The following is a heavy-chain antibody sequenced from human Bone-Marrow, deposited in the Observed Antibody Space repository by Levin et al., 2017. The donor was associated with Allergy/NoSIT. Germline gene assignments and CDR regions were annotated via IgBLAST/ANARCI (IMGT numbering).Heavy chain of an antibody. D-gene: IGHD3-16*02. J-gene: IGHJ4*02. CDR2: ISYSGTT. Sequence: ETLSLTCIVSGGSISSNEYYWGWIRQPPGKGLEWIGSISYSGTTYYSPSLKSRVTISVDTSKNQFSLKLSSVTAADTAVYYCSRGGDYVWGSYRYKGDYWGQGTLVSVSS. CDR3: SRGGDYVWGSYRYKGDY. CDR1: GGSISSNEYY. V-gene: IGHV4-39*01.